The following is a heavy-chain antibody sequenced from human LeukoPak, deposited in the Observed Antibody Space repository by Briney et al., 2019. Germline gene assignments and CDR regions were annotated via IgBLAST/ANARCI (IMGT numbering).Heavy chain of an antibody. CDR3: AKDLNYCSGGSCYPCCSDY. V-gene: IGHV3-30*18. D-gene: IGHD2-15*01. CDR1: GFRFSSYG. CDR2: ISYDGSNQ. Sequence: GGSLSLSCAASGFRFSSYGIHWVRQAPGKGLKWVAVISYDGSNQYYADSVKGRFTISIDNSKNTLYLQMNSLRAEDAAVYYCAKDLNYCSGGSCYPCCSDYWGQGTLVTVSS. J-gene: IGHJ4*02.